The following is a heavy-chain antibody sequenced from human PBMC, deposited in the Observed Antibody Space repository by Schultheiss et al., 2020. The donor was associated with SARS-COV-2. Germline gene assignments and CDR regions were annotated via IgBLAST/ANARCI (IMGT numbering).Heavy chain of an antibody. J-gene: IGHJ4*02. D-gene: IGHD4-17*01. CDR1: GGSISSYY. V-gene: IGHV4-59*08. CDR2: IYYSGST. Sequence: SQTLSLTCAVSGGSISSYYWSWIRQPPGKGLEWIGYIYYSGSTNYNPSLKSRVTISVDTSKNQFSLKLSSVTAADTAVYYCARYYGDPEAFDYWGQGTLVTVSS. CDR3: ARYYGDPEAFDY.